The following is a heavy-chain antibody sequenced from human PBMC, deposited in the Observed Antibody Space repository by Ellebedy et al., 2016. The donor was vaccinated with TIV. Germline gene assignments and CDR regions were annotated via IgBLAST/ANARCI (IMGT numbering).Heavy chain of an antibody. CDR1: GFTFSSNG. Sequence: PGGSLRLSCAASGFTFSSNGMHWVRQAPGQGLEWVAVIWYDGSKKYYADSVKGRFTISRDNSKNTLYLQMNSLRAEDTAVYYCARDPAAGTGWFDPWGQGTLVTVSS. CDR2: IWYDGSKK. V-gene: IGHV3-33*01. J-gene: IGHJ5*02. CDR3: ARDPAAGTGWFDP. D-gene: IGHD6-13*01.